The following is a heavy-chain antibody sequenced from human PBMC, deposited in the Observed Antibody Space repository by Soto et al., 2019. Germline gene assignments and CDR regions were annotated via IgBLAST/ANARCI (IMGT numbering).Heavy chain of an antibody. CDR3: GKDHCSGGSCYRSSWYFDL. V-gene: IGHV3-23*01. CDR2: ISGSGGST. D-gene: IGHD2-15*01. J-gene: IGHJ2*01. Sequence: EVQLSESGGGLVQPGGSLRLSCAASGFTFSSYAMSWVRQAPGKGLEWVSAISGSGGSTYYADSVKGRFTISRDNSKNTLYLQMNSLRAEDTAVYYCGKDHCSGGSCYRSSWYFDLWGRGTLVTVSS. CDR1: GFTFSSYA.